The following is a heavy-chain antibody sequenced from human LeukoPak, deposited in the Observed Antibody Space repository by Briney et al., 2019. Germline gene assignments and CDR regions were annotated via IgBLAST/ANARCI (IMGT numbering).Heavy chain of an antibody. V-gene: IGHV3-48*01. CDR1: GFTFSSYS. J-gene: IGHJ4*02. CDR3: AKAAEQLVRCDY. D-gene: IGHD6-6*01. CDR2: ISSSSSTI. Sequence: GGSLRLSCAASGFTFSSYSMNWVRQAPGKGLEWVSYISSSSSTIYYADSVKGRFTISRDNSKNTLYLQMNSLRAEDTAVYYCAKAAEQLVRCDYWGQGTLVTVSS.